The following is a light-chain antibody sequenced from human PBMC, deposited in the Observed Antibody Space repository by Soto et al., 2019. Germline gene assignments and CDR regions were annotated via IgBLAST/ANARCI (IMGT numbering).Light chain of an antibody. CDR3: CSYAGSGSVV. CDR1: NSDIGSYNL. J-gene: IGLJ2*01. CDR2: EGS. V-gene: IGLV2-23*01. Sequence: QSALTQPASVSGSPGQSITISCTGTNSDIGSYNLVSWYQQHPGKAPKLIIYEGSLRPSGVSNRFSGSESGNTASLTISGLQAEDEADYYCCSYAGSGSVVFGGGTKVTVL.